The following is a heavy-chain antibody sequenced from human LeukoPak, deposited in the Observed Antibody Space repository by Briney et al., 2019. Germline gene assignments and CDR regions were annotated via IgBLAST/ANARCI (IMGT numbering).Heavy chain of an antibody. J-gene: IGHJ3*02. V-gene: IGHV3-23*01. CDR3: AKVCSGSYYAFDI. D-gene: IGHD1-26*01. CDR2: ISGSGGST. CDR1: GFTFSSYA. Sequence: SGGSLRLSCAASGFTFSSYAMSWVRQAPGKGLEGVSAISGSGGSTYYADSVKGRFTISRDNSKNTLYLQMNSLRAEDTAVYYCAKVCSGSYYAFDIWGQGTMVTVSS.